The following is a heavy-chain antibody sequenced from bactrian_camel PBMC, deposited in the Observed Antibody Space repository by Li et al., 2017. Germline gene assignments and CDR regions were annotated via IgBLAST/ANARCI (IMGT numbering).Heavy chain of an antibody. D-gene: IGHD3*01. V-gene: IGHV3S53*01. CDR2: IDSDGTT. CDR1: GIHLSSAFC. J-gene: IGHJ4*01. Sequence: HVQLVESGGGSVQAGGSLRLSCAGTGIHLSSAFCVGWFRQVPGKEREAVAHIDSDGTTKYADFVKGRFTISRDNAKDTLYLQMNSLKIEDTAVYYCALGSSRQATMTARGKGTQVTVS.